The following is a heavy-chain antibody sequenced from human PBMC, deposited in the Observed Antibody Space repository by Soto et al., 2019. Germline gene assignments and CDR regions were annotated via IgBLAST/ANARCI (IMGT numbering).Heavy chain of an antibody. CDR3: AKDRQPDGFWPFDH. CDR2: ILGSGGT. CDR1: GFTFHTYA. Sequence: EVQLLESGGGLVQPGGSLRLSCAASGFTFHTYAMSWVRQTPGKGLEWISGILGSGGTYYADSVMCRFTISTDNSNNTLYVQMNSLRAEDTAMYYCAKDRQPDGFWPFDHWGQGTLITVSS. J-gene: IGHJ4*02. V-gene: IGHV3-23*01. D-gene: IGHD3-3*01.